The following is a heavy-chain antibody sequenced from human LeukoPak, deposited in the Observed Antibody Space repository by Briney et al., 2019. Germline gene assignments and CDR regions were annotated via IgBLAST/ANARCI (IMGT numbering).Heavy chain of an antibody. CDR1: DVSISSHY. J-gene: IGHJ4*02. D-gene: IGHD5-18*01. V-gene: IGHV4-59*11. CDR3: ATIKRGNIYGYFDF. CDR2: MRDTVNT. Sequence: SETLSLTCSVSDVSISSHYWSCLRQPPGKGLEWIAYMRDTVNTKDHPSFKSRLTLSADTSKNQFSLRLSSVTAADSAVYYCATIKRGNIYGYFDFWGQGILVTVSS.